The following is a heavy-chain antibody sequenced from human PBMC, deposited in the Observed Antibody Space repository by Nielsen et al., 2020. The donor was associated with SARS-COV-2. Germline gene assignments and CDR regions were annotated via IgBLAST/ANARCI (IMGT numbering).Heavy chain of an antibody. J-gene: IGHJ4*02. Sequence: ASVKVSCKASGYTFNNYGISWVRQAPGQGLEWMGWISAYNGNTDYAQKLQGRVTMTTDTSTSTAYMELRSLRSDDTALYFCARVTTYKYTSGSSDFDHWGQGTLVTVSS. CDR1: GYTFNNYG. D-gene: IGHD3-10*01. V-gene: IGHV1-18*01. CDR2: ISAYNGNT. CDR3: ARVTTYKYTSGSSDFDH.